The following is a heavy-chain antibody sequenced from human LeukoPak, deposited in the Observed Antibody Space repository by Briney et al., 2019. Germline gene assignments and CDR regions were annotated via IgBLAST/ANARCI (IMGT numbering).Heavy chain of an antibody. CDR1: GFTFSSYS. CDR2: ISSSSSYI. Sequence: PGGSLRLSCAASGFTFSSYSMDWVRQAPGKGLEWVSSISSSSSYIYYADSVKGRFTISRDNAKNSLYLQMNSLRAEDTALYYCARDYDYGDYPGYWGQGTLVTVSS. J-gene: IGHJ4*02. V-gene: IGHV3-21*04. D-gene: IGHD4-17*01. CDR3: ARDYDYGDYPGY.